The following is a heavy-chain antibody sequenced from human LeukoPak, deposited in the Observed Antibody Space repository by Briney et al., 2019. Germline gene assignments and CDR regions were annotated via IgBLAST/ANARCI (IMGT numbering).Heavy chain of an antibody. D-gene: IGHD5-24*01. CDR1: GGTFSSYA. CDR3: ARDRRLQPFYYYYMDV. CDR2: VIPIFGTA. Sequence: ASVKVSCKASGGTFSSYAISWVRQSPGQGLEWMGGVIPIFGTANYAQKFQGRVTITADESTSTAYMELSSLRSEDTAVYYCARDRRLQPFYYYYMDVWGKGTTVTVSS. J-gene: IGHJ6*03. V-gene: IGHV1-69*13.